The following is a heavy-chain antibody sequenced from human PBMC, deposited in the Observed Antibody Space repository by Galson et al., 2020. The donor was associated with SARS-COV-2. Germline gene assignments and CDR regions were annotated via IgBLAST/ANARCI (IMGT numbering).Heavy chain of an antibody. CDR2: INHSGST. D-gene: IGHD6-19*01. CDR1: GGSFSGYY. CDR3: ARVVYSSGSNYGMDV. J-gene: IGHJ6*02. V-gene: IGHV4-34*01. Sequence: SETLSLTCAVYGGSFSGYYWSWIRQPPGKGLEWIGEINHSGSTNYNPSLKSRVTISVDTSKNQFSLKLSSVTAADTAVYYCARVVYSSGSNYGMDVWGQGTTVTVSS.